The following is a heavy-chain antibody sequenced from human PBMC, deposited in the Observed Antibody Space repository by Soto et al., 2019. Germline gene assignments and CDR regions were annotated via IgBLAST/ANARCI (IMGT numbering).Heavy chain of an antibody. V-gene: IGHV1-69*13. J-gene: IGHJ6*02. D-gene: IGHD3-10*01. Sequence: SVKVSCKASGGTFSSYAISWVRQAPGQGXEWMGGIIPIFGTANYAQKFQGRVTITADESTSTAYMELSSLRSEDTAVYYCARGYYGSGSQRYYYYGMDVWGQGTTVTVSS. CDR2: IIPIFGTA. CDR3: ARGYYGSGSQRYYYYGMDV. CDR1: GGTFSSYA.